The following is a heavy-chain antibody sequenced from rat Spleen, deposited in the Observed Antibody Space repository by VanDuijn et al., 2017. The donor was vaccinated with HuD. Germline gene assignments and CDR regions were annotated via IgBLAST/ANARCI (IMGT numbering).Heavy chain of an antibody. CDR3: TTGYYDGYYLVFDY. CDR1: GFTFSDYY. V-gene: IGHV5-22*01. CDR2: ISYEGSTT. J-gene: IGHJ2*01. Sequence: EVQLVESGGGLVQPGRSLKLSCAASGFTFSDYYMAWVRQAPKKGLEWVASISYEGSTTHYGDSVKGRFTISRDNARNTLYLQMDSLRSEDTATYYCTTGYYDGYYLVFDYWGQGVMVTVSS. D-gene: IGHD1-12*03.